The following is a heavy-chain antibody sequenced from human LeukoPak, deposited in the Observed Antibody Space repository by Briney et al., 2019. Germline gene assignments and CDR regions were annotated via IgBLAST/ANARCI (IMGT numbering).Heavy chain of an antibody. CDR3: ARDYCSGGSCYRSDAFDI. Sequence: GGSLRLSCAASGFTFSSYSMNWVRQAPGKGLEWVSSISSSSSYIYYADSVKGRFTISRDNAKNSLYLQMNSLRAEDTAVYYCARDYCSGGSCYRSDAFDIWGQGTMVPVSS. CDR2: ISSSSSYI. D-gene: IGHD2-15*01. J-gene: IGHJ3*02. V-gene: IGHV3-21*01. CDR1: GFTFSSYS.